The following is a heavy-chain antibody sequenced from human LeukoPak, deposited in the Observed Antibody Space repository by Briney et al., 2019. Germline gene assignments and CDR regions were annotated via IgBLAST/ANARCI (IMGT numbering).Heavy chain of an antibody. V-gene: IGHV4-61*01. CDR1: GGSVSSGSYY. CDR2: IYYSGST. CDR3: ARGTLGPQSDY. J-gene: IGHJ4*02. Sequence: SSETLSLTCTVSGGSVSSGSYYWSWIRQPPGKGLEWIGYIYYSGSTNYNPSLKSRVTISVDTSKNQFSLKLSSVTAADTAVYYCARGTLGPQSDYWGQGTLVTVSS.